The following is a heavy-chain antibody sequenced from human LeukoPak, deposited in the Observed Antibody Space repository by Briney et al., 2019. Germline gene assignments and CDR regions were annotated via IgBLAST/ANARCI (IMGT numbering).Heavy chain of an antibody. CDR3: ARRAPSHDFDD. V-gene: IGHV3-21*01. Sequence: GGTLRLSCAASGFTFSSYGMSWVRRAPGKGLEWVSSISGSSSSIYYADSVKGRFTISRDNAKNSLYLQMNSLRVEDTALYYCARRAPSHDFDDWGQGTLVTVSS. J-gene: IGHJ4*02. CDR2: ISGSSSSI. CDR1: GFTFSSYG.